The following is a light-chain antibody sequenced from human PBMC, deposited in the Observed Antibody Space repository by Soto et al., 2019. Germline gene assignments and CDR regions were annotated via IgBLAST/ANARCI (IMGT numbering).Light chain of an antibody. J-gene: IGKJ4*01. CDR2: DAS. Sequence: EIVLTQSPATLSLSPGERATLSFRASQSVSSYLDWYQQKPGQAPRLLIYDASNRATGIPARFSGSGYGTVFTLTISSLEPEEFAVYYFQQRSNWPLTFGGGTKVEIK. CDR1: QSVSSY. CDR3: QQRSNWPLT. V-gene: IGKV3-11*01.